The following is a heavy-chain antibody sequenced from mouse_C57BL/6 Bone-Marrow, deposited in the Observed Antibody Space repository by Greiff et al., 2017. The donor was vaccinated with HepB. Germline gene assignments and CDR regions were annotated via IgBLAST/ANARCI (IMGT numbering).Heavy chain of an antibody. D-gene: IGHD1-1*01. V-gene: IGHV1-61*01. J-gene: IGHJ2*01. CDR1: GYTFTSYW. CDR3: AILLRDYFDY. CDR2: IYPSDSET. Sequence: QVQLQQPGAELVRPGSSVKLSCKASGYTFTSYWMDWVKQRPGHGLEWIGNIYPSDSETHYNQKFKDKATLTVDKSSSTAYMQLSSLTSEDSAVYYCAILLRDYFDYWGQGTTLTVSS.